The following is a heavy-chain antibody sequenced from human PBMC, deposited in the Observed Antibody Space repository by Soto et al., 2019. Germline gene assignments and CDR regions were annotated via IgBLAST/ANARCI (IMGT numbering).Heavy chain of an antibody. CDR3: ARDVLTFGSWRYSAGLMAVDY. J-gene: IGHJ4*02. V-gene: IGHV3-30-3*01. CDR2: ISYDGSNK. D-gene: IGHD3-10*01. Sequence: QVQLVESGGGVVQPGRSLRLSCAASGFTFSSYAMHWVRQAPGKGLEWVAVISYDGSNKYYADSVKGRFTISRDNSKNTRDLQMNSLRAEDTAVYYCARDVLTFGSWRYSAGLMAVDYWGQGTLVTVSS. CDR1: GFTFSSYA.